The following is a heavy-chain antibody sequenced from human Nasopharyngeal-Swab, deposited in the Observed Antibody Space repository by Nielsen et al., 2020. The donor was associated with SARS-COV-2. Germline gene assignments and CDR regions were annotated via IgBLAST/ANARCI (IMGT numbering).Heavy chain of an antibody. J-gene: IGHJ4*02. CDR3: ARGPTQQLVRDY. CDR2: INHSGST. V-gene: IGHV4-34*01. D-gene: IGHD6-13*01. Sequence: WIRQPPGKGLEWIGEINHSGSTNYNPSLKSRVTISVDTSKNQFSLKLSSVTAADTAVYYCARGPTQQLVRDYWGQGTLVPSPQ.